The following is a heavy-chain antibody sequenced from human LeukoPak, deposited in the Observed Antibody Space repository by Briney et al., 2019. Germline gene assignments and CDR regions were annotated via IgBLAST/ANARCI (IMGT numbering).Heavy chain of an antibody. V-gene: IGHV4-30-4*08. CDR2: IYYSGST. CDR1: GGSISSGDYY. Sequence: SQTLSLTCTVSGGSISSGDYYWSWIRQPPGKGLEWIGYIYYSGSTYYNPSLKSRVTISVDTSKNQFSLKLSSVTAADTAVYYCARAGSGYYFYYFDYWGQGTLVTVSS. J-gene: IGHJ4*02. D-gene: IGHD3-22*01. CDR3: ARAGSGYYFYYFDY.